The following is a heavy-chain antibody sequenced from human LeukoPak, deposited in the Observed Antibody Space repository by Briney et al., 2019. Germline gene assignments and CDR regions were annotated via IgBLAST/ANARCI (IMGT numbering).Heavy chain of an antibody. D-gene: IGHD5-18*01. Sequence: AASVTVSFKASGYTFIYYDMHWVRQAPGQGLEWVGTINPYDNSTNYAQKFQGRVTMTRDMSTSTVYMELNSLRSEDTAVYYCAKELNSYGYAFDVWGQGTMVTVSS. CDR2: INPYDNST. J-gene: IGHJ3*01. CDR1: GYTFIYYD. V-gene: IGHV1-46*01. CDR3: AKELNSYGYAFDV.